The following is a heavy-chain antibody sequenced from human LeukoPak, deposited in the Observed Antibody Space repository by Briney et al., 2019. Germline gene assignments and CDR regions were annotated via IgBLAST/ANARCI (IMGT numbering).Heavy chain of an antibody. CDR2: IYYSGST. J-gene: IGHJ3*02. V-gene: IGHV4-59*08. D-gene: IGHD5-12*01. Sequence: SETLSLTCTVSGGSISSYYWSWIRQPPGKGLEWIGYIYYSGSTNYNPSLKSRVTISVDTSKNQFSLKLSSVTAADTAVYYCARQLAIVATTRAFDIWGQGTMVTVSS. CDR1: GGSISSYY. CDR3: ARQLAIVATTRAFDI.